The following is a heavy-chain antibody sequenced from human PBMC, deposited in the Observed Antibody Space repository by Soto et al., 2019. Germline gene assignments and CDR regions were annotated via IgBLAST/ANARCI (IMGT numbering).Heavy chain of an antibody. CDR3: ARDGSVEDWYFNL. CDR2: IKQDGSEK. Sequence: GPSLRLSCAADGFTFSSDWMSWVRQTPGKGLEWVANIKQDGSEKYYVDSVKGRFTISRDNAKNSLYLQMNSLRAEDTAVYYCARDGSVEDWYFNLWGRGPLVPVSS. D-gene: IGHD6-25*01. CDR1: GFTFSSDW. V-gene: IGHV3-7*03. J-gene: IGHJ2*01.